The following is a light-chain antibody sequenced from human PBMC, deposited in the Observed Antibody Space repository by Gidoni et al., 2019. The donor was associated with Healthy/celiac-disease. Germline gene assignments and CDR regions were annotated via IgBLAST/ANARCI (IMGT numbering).Light chain of an antibody. CDR1: QGIRND. V-gene: IGKV1-6*01. CDR3: QQDNNYPPT. J-gene: IGKJ1*01. Sequence: AMQMTHSPASLSSSVGDRVTITCRASQGIRNDLGWYQQKPGKAPKLLIYDASSLQSGVPSRFSGSGSGTDFTLTISSLQPEDFATYYCQQDNNYPPTFGQGTKVEIK. CDR2: DAS.